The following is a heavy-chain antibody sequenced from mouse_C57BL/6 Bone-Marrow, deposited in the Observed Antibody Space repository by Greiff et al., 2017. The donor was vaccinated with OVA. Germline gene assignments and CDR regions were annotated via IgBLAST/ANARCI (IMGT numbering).Heavy chain of an antibody. CDR1: GYSITSDY. J-gene: IGHJ1*03. Sequence: EVKLMESGPGLAKPSQTLSLTCSVTGYSITSDYWNWIRKFPGNKLEYMGYISYSGSTYYNPSLKSRISITRDTSKNQYYLQLNSVTTEDTATYYCARYHYYGSSHWYFDVWGTGTTVTVSS. CDR3: ARYHYYGSSHWYFDV. V-gene: IGHV3-8*01. CDR2: ISYSGST. D-gene: IGHD1-1*01.